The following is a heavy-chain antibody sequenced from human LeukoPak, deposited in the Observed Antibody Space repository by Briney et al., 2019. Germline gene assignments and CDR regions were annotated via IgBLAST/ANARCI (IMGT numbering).Heavy chain of an antibody. D-gene: IGHD3-10*01. CDR1: GGSFSGYY. CDR3: ARVFKRITMVRGVIAGGYFDY. CDR2: INHSGST. V-gene: IGHV4-34*01. J-gene: IGHJ4*02. Sequence: PSETLSLTCAVYGGSFSGYYWSWIRQPPGKGLEWIGEINHSGSTYYNPSLKSRVTISVDTSKNQFSLKLSSVTAADTAVYYCARVFKRITMVRGVIAGGYFDYWGQGTLVTVSS.